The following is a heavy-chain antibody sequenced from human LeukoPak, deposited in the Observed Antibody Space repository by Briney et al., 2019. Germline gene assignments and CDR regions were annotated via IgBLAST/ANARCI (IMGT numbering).Heavy chain of an antibody. J-gene: IGHJ4*02. CDR2: IIPIFGTA. V-gene: IGHV1-69*05. CDR1: GGTFSSYA. CDR3: ARATSGAAGYLGY. D-gene: IGHD3-16*01. Sequence: ASVKVSCKASGGTFSSYAISWVRQAPGHGLEGMGGIIPIFGTANYAQKFQGRVTITTDESTSTAYMELSSLRSEDTAVYYCARATSGAAGYLGYWGQGTLVTVSS.